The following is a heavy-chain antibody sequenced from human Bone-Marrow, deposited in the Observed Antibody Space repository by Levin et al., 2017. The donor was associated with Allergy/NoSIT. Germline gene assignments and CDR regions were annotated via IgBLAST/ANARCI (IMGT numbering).Heavy chain of an antibody. CDR1: GYTFTNYR. Sequence: GESLKISCKPSGYTFTNYRIGWVRQMPGKGLEWVGTVYPADSDTRYSPSFQGQVTISADKSISTAYLQWSSLKASDTAMYYCGRHKAYCTTTSCPVDYWGQGTLVTVSS. CDR3: GRHKAYCTTTSCPVDY. CDR2: VYPADSDT. V-gene: IGHV5-51*01. D-gene: IGHD2-2*01. J-gene: IGHJ4*02.